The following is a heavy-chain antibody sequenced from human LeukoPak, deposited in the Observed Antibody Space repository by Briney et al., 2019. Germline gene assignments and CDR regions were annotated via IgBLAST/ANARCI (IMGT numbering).Heavy chain of an antibody. CDR3: ARDIGDYDFWSVFDY. Sequence: GGSLRLSCAASEFTFSDYYMSWIRQAPGKGLEWVSYISSSGSTIYYADSVKGRFTISRDNAKNSLYLQMNSLRAEDMAVYYCARDIGDYDFWSVFDYWGQGTLVTVSS. CDR1: EFTFSDYY. D-gene: IGHD3-3*01. CDR2: ISSSGSTI. V-gene: IGHV3-11*01. J-gene: IGHJ4*02.